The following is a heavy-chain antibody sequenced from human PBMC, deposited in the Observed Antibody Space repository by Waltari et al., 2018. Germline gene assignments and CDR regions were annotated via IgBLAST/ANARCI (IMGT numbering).Heavy chain of an antibody. CDR3: ASTRDSGIPNYYGMDV. J-gene: IGHJ6*02. V-gene: IGHV1-8*03. CDR1: GYTFTSYD. Sequence: QVQLVQSGAEVKKPGASVKVSCKASGYTFTSYDINWVRQATGQGLEWMGWMNPNSGNTGYAQKFQGRVTITRNTSISTAYMELSSLRSEDTAVYYCASTRDSGIPNYYGMDVWGQGTTVTVSS. CDR2: MNPNSGNT.